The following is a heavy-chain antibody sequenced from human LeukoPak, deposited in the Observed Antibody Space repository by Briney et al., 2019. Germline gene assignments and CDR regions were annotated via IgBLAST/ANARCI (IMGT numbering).Heavy chain of an antibody. Sequence: GGSLRLSCAASGFTVSSNYMSWVRQAPGKGLEWVSVIYSGGSTYYADSVKGRFTIARDNSKNTLYLQMNSLRAEDTAVYYCARALKDTAMVGGLGSYYYYYGMDVWGQGTTVTVSS. J-gene: IGHJ6*02. V-gene: IGHV3-53*01. D-gene: IGHD5-18*01. CDR3: ARALKDTAMVGGLGSYYYYYGMDV. CDR1: GFTVSSNY. CDR2: IYSGGST.